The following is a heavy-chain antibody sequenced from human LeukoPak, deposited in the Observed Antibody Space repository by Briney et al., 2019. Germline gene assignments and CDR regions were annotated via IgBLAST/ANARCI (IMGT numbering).Heavy chain of an antibody. Sequence: PGRSLRLSCAAFGFTFSSYAMGWVRQAPGKGLEWVSAISGSGGDTYYADSVKGRFTFSRDNSKNTLYLQMNSLRPEDTAPYYCAKAVWFGEFDYYFFGLDVWGQGTTVTVSS. D-gene: IGHD3-10*01. J-gene: IGHJ6*02. CDR3: AKAVWFGEFDYYFFGLDV. V-gene: IGHV3-23*01. CDR1: GFTFSSYA. CDR2: ISGSGGDT.